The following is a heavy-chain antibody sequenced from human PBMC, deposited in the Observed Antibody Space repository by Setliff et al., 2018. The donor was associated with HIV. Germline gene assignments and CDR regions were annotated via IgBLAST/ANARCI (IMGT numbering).Heavy chain of an antibody. V-gene: IGHV3-74*01. J-gene: IGHJ6*02. CDR3: VRDITTCWDV. CDR2: IDGDGSGT. D-gene: IGHD4-4*01. CDR1: GFTFRNYW. Sequence: GGSLRLSCAASGFTFRNYWMHWVRQAPGKGLAWVSRIDGDGSGTSYADSVQGRFTISRDNAKNTLYLQMNSLRAEDTAVYYCVRDITTCWDVWGQGTTVTVS.